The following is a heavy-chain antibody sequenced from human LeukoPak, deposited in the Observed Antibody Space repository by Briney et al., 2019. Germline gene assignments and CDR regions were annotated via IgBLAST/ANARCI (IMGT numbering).Heavy chain of an antibody. CDR1: GYTLTSYG. D-gene: IGHD6-13*01. CDR3: ARDPVSSSWYSAYHYYGMDV. V-gene: IGHV1-18*01. Sequence: ASVKVSCKASGYTLTSYGISWVRQAPGQGLEWMGWISAYNGNTNYAQKLQGRVTMTTDTSTSTAYMELRSLRSDDTAVYYCARDPVSSSWYSAYHYYGMDVWGQGTTVTVSS. J-gene: IGHJ6*02. CDR2: ISAYNGNT.